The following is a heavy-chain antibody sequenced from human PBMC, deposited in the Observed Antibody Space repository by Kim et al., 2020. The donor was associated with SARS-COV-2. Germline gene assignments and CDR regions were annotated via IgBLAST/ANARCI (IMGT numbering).Heavy chain of an antibody. CDR2: IYSGGST. CDR1: GFTVSSDY. Sequence: GGSLRLSCAASGFTVSSDYMSWVRQAPGKGLEWVSVIYSGGSTYYADSVKGRFTISRDNSKNTLYLQMNSLRAEDTAVYYCARDLPYGSGSYYRYYGMDVCGQGTTVTVSS. V-gene: IGHV3-53*01. D-gene: IGHD3-10*01. J-gene: IGHJ6*02. CDR3: ARDLPYGSGSYYRYYGMDV.